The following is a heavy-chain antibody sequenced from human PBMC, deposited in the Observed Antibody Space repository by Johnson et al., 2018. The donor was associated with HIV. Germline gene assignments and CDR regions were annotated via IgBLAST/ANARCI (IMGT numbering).Heavy chain of an antibody. CDR2: ISSSGSTI. Sequence: QVQLVESGGGVVQPGGSLRLSCAASGFTFSSYGMHWVRQAPGKGLEWVSYISSSGSTIYYADSVKGRFTISRDNSKNTLYLQMSSLRADDTAVYYCAKGVRGSSCYDAFDIWGQGTMVTVS. CDR1: GFTFSSYG. V-gene: IGHV3-NL1*01. J-gene: IGHJ3*02. CDR3: AKGVRGSSCYDAFDI. D-gene: IGHD6-6*01.